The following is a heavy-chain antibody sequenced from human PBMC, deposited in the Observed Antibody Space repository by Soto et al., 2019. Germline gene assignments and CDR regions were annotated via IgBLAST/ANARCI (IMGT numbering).Heavy chain of an antibody. CDR2: INPGDGNT. CDR1: GYTFTDYA. V-gene: IGHV1-3*01. J-gene: IGHJ4*02. CDR3: ARDETD. Sequence: QVQLVQSGAEVKMPGASVNISYKASGYTFTDYALHWVRQAPGQSLEWMGWINPGDGNTKYSEKFRDRVTLTRDTSASTAYMEVTSLRYEDTAVYYCARDETDWGQGTLVTVSS.